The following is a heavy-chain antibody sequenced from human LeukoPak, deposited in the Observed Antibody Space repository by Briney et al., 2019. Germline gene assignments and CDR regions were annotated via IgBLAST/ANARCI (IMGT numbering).Heavy chain of an antibody. CDR3: ARSNQADDS. CDR1: GFTFSSYG. D-gene: IGHD1-14*01. J-gene: IGHJ4*02. CDR2: ISYDGSNK. Sequence: GGSLRLSCAASGFTFSSYGMHWVRQAPGKGLEWVAVISYDGSNKYYADSVKGRFTISRDNSKNTLYLQMNSLRAEDTAVYYCARSNQADDSWGQGTLVTVSS. V-gene: IGHV3-30*03.